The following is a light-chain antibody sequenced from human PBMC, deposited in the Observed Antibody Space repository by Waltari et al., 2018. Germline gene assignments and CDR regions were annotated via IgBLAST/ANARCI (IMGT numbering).Light chain of an antibody. Sequence: QSALTPPASVSGSPGPSITISCPGTSSDVGGYNYVSWYHQHPGTAPKLMRYEVSKRPSGVSNRFSGSNSGNMSSLTISGLQAEDEAYYYCSSYTSSSTLPFGGGTKLTVL. V-gene: IGLV2-14*01. CDR1: SSDVGGYNY. CDR3: SSYTSSSTLP. CDR2: EVS. J-gene: IGLJ2*01.